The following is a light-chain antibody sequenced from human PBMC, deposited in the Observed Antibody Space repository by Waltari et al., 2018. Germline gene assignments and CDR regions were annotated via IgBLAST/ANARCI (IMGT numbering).Light chain of an antibody. CDR3: QQCYSLPYT. Sequence: IVMTQCPDSLPVSLGERATFNCKSSQSVLHRSNNNNSLAWFLQKPGPPPKLLIYWASTRETRVRYSGSGSGSESDFTLTSIRLQAEDVAVYYCQQCYSLPYTFGQGTKLEIK. CDR1: QSVLHRSNNNNS. V-gene: IGKV4-1*01. CDR2: WAS. J-gene: IGKJ2*01.